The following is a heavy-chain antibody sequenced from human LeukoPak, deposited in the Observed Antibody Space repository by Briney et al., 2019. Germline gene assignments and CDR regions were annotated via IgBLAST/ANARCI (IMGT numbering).Heavy chain of an antibody. CDR1: GGSISSGDYY. CDR3: ARGRDHYDSGGYYFDY. CDR2: IYYSGST. Sequence: SETLSLTCTVSGGSISSGDYYWSWIRQPPGKGLEWIGYIYYSGSTYYNPSLKSRVTISVDTSKNQFSLKLSSVTAADTAVYYCARGRDHYDSGGYYFDYWGQGTLVTVSS. V-gene: IGHV4-30-4*08. J-gene: IGHJ4*02. D-gene: IGHD3-22*01.